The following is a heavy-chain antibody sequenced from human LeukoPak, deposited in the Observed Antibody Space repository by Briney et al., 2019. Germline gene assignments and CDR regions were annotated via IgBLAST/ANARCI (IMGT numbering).Heavy chain of an antibody. J-gene: IGHJ4*02. V-gene: IGHV4-59*01. CDR3: ARLHSYGYSRGVDY. D-gene: IGHD5-18*01. CDR1: GGSISSYY. Sequence: PSETLSLTCTVSGGSISSYYWSWIRQPPGKGLEWIGYIYYSGSTNYNPSLKSRVTISVDTSKNQFSLKLSSVTAADTAVYYCARLHSYGYSRGVDYWGQGTLVTVSS. CDR2: IYYSGST.